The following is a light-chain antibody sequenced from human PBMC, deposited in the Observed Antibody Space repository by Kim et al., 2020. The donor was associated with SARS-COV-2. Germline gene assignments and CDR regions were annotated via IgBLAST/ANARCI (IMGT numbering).Light chain of an antibody. CDR2: GAS. V-gene: IGKV3-20*01. CDR3: QQYGSSPR. CDR1: QMVPSNS. Sequence: LPPGERAPLSCRARQMVPSNSLAWYQQKPGQTPRLLIYGASSRAPGIPDRFSGSGSGTDFSLTISRLEPEDFAVYYCQQYGSSPRFGGGTKVDIK. J-gene: IGKJ4*01.